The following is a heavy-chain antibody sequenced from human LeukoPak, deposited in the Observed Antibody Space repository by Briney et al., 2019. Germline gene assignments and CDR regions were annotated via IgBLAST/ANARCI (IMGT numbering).Heavy chain of an antibody. CDR3: ARDSCGGDCRFDY. V-gene: IGHV3-33*01. CDR1: GFTFSNYG. Sequence: PGRSLRLSCAASGFTFSNYGMHWVRQAPGKGLEWVAVIWYDGSNKYYADSVKGRFTISRDNSKNTLYLQMNSLRAEDTAFYYCARDSCGGDCRFDYWGQGTLVTVSS. D-gene: IGHD2-21*02. J-gene: IGHJ4*02. CDR2: IWYDGSNK.